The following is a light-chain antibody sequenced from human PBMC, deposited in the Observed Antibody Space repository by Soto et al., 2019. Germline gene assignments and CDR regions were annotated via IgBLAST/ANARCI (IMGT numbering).Light chain of an antibody. CDR1: QSISIC. CDR3: PQYNSYSPGFT. J-gene: IGKJ3*01. CDR2: DAS. Sequence: DIQMTQSPSTLSASVGDRVTITCRASQSISICLAWYQQKPGKAPKLLVYDASNLESGVPSRFSGSGSGTEFTLTISSLQPDDFATYYCPQYNSYSPGFTLGPGTKVDSK. V-gene: IGKV1-5*01.